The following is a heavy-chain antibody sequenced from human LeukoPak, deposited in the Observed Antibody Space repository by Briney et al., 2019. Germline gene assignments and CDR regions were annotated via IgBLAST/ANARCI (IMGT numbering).Heavy chain of an antibody. CDR2: VNQDGGEK. CDR3: ASGRVTAVY. CDR1: GFTFSSSL. V-gene: IGHV3-7*03. Sequence: PGGSLRLSCAASGFTFSSSLMTWVRQAPGKGLEWVASVNQDGGEKNYVDSVKGRFTISRDNDKNSLYLQMNSLRTEDTAVYYCASGRVTAVYWGQGTLVTVSS. J-gene: IGHJ4*02. D-gene: IGHD2-21*02.